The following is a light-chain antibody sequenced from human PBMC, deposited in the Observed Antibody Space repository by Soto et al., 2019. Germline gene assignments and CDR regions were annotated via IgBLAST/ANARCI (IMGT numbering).Light chain of an antibody. Sequence: QSALTQPASMSGSAGQSITISCTGTSSDVGSYNLVSWYQQYPGKAPKLMIYEGSKRPSGVSNRFSGSKSGNTASLTISGLQAEDEADYYCCSYARSRVFGTGTKLTVL. J-gene: IGLJ1*01. CDR2: EGS. V-gene: IGLV2-23*01. CDR3: CSYARSRV. CDR1: SSDVGSYNL.